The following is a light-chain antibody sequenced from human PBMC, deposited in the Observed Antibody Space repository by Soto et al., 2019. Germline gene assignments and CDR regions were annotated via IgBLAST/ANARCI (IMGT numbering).Light chain of an antibody. V-gene: IGLV2-8*01. CDR3: SSDAGRNTVV. CDR1: SSDVGGYNY. J-gene: IGLJ2*01. CDR2: KVS. Sequence: QSVLTQPPSASASPGQSVTISCSGTSSDVGGYNYVSWYQQHPGNAHKLMIYKVSKPSSGVPDRFSGSKSGNTASLTVSGLQAEDEADYYCSSDAGRNTVVFGGGTKLTVL.